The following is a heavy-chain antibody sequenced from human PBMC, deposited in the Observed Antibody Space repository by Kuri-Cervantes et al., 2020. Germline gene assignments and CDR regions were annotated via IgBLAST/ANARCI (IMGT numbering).Heavy chain of an antibody. J-gene: IGHJ4*02. CDR1: GFTFSSYA. CDR3: ARDLQPKPPNGDFDY. CDR2: ISSSGSTI. V-gene: IGHV3-48*04. Sequence: GESLKISCAASGFTFSSYAMSWVRQAPGKGLEWVSYISSSGSTIYYADSVKGRFTISRDNAKNSLYLQMNSLRAEDTAVYYCARDLQPKPPNGDFDYWGQGTLVTVSS. D-gene: IGHD2-8*01.